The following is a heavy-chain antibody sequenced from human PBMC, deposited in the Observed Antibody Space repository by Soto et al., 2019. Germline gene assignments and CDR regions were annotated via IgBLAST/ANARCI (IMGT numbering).Heavy chain of an antibody. CDR1: GFTFSSYG. D-gene: IGHD6-13*01. V-gene: IGHV3-30*18. CDR2: ISYDGSNK. CDR3: AKDLYSSNGFDY. Sequence: QVQLVESGGGVVQPGRSLRLSCAASGFTFSSYGMHWVRQAPGKGLEWVAVISYDGSNKYYADSVKGRFTISRDNSKNTLYLQMNSLRAEDTAVYYCAKDLYSSNGFDYWGQGTLVTVSS. J-gene: IGHJ4*02.